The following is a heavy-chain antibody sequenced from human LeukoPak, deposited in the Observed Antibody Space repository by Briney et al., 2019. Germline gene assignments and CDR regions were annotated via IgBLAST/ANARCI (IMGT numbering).Heavy chain of an antibody. V-gene: IGHV4-59*08. CDR2: VYNSGDT. D-gene: IGHD3-16*01. CDR3: ARLKLGAYFDL. Sequence: PSETLSLTCTVSGGSTSSDYWSWIRQSPGRGLEWVGYVYNSGDTGKNPSLRSRVTILLDTSRNQCSLKLTSVSAADTAVYYCARLKLGAYFDLWGRGTLVTVSS. J-gene: IGHJ2*01. CDR1: GGSTSSDY.